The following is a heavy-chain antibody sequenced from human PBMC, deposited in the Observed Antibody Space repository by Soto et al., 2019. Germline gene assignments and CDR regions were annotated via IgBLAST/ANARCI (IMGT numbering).Heavy chain of an antibody. J-gene: IGHJ4*02. D-gene: IGHD2-15*01. V-gene: IGHV4-39*01. CDR1: GGSISSSSYY. CDR2: IYYSGST. CDR3: ATKEGNCSGGSCYGGYFDY. Sequence: SETLSLTCTVSGGSISSSSYYWGWIRQPPGKGLEWIGSIYYSGSTYYNPSLKSRVTISVDTSKNQFSLKLSSVTAADTAVYYCATKEGNCSGGSCYGGYFDYWGQGTLVTVSS.